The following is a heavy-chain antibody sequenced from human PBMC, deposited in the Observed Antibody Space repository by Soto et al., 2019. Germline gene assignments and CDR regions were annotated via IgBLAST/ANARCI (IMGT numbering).Heavy chain of an antibody. CDR1: GFDFTYNA. CDR3: SRIPGGTAPRQAY. V-gene: IGHV3-23*01. J-gene: IGHJ4*02. CDR2: VSGNAEIS. Sequence: HPGGSLRLSCRGSGFDFTYNAMSWVRQAPRKALQWASTVSGNAEISYSAESVRGRFTLSRDSYKSNRYLPTNSLRVEDTAVHYCSRIPGGTAPRQAYWGQRT. D-gene: IGHD6-6*01.